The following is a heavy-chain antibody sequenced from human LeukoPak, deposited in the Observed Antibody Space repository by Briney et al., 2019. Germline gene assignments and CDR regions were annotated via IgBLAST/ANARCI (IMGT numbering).Heavy chain of an antibody. CDR2: ISWNSGSI. D-gene: IGHD4/OR15-4a*01. Sequence: PGGSLRLSCAASGFTFDDYAMHWVRQAPGKGLEWVSGISWNSGSIGYADSVKGRFTISRDNSKNTLYLHMNSLRLEDTATYFCARALNRHIGAFEYWGQGALVTVSS. J-gene: IGHJ4*02. V-gene: IGHV3-9*01. CDR1: GFTFDDYA. CDR3: ARALNRHIGAFEY.